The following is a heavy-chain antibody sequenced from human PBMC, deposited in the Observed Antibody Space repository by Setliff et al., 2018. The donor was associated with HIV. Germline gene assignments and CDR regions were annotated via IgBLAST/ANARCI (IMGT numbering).Heavy chain of an antibody. Sequence: PSETLSLTCAVYGGSFSGYYWSWIRQPPGKGLEWIGEINHSGRINCNPSLKSRVTVSVDTSKNQFSLKLSSVTAADTAVFYCARVGHSSSYHYYGMDVWGQGTTVTVSS. D-gene: IGHD6-13*01. V-gene: IGHV4-34*01. J-gene: IGHJ6*02. CDR1: GGSFSGYY. CDR2: INHSGRI. CDR3: ARVGHSSSYHYYGMDV.